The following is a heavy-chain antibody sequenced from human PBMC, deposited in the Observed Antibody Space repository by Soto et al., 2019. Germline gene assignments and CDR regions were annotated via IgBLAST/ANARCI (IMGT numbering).Heavy chain of an antibody. D-gene: IGHD3-3*01. CDR3: ARHARHLEWLQPFDY. J-gene: IGHJ4*02. CDR1: GGTVSNYP. V-gene: IGHV1-69*01. CDR2: IIPMFGTP. Sequence: QVQLVQSGAEVKEPGSSVKVSCTASGGTVSNYPISWVRQAPGQGLEWMGGIIPMFGTPNYALKFQVRVTITADESTSTAYMELSSLRYDDTAVYYCARHARHLEWLQPFDYWGQGALVTVSS.